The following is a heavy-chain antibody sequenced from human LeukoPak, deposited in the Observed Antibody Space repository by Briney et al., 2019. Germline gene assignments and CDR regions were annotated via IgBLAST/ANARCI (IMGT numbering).Heavy chain of an antibody. CDR2: INPGDSDT. D-gene: IGHD6-19*01. V-gene: IGHV5-51*01. Sequence: GESLKISCKDSGYNFAAFWIAWVRQMPGKGLEWMGLINPGDSDTRYSPSLQGQVSISADKSTSTAYLECSSLKASDSAMYYCARSRYRSGWYGFDFWGQGTLVTVSS. CDR3: ARSRYRSGWYGFDF. J-gene: IGHJ4*02. CDR1: GYNFAAFW.